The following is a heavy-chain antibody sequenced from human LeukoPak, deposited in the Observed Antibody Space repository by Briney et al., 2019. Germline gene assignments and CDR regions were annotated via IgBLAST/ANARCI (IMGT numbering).Heavy chain of an antibody. V-gene: IGHV4-59*01. CDR3: ARLKATVSIHAYFDY. CDR2: IYYSGST. D-gene: IGHD4-17*01. CDR1: GGSINNYY. Sequence: PSETLSLTCTVSGGSINNYYWSWIRQPPGKGLEWIGYIYYSGSTNYNPSLKSRVTISSDTSKNQFSLELNSVTAADTAVYYCARLKATVSIHAYFDYWGQGTLVTVSS. J-gene: IGHJ4*02.